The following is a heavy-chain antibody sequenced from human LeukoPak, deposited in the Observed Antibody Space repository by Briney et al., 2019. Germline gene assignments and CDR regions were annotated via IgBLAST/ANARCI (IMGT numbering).Heavy chain of an antibody. CDR1: GFTFSSYG. Sequence: PGGSLRLSCAASGFTFSSYGMHWVRQSPGKGLEWVSFIRYDGTNKYYADSVKGRFTISRDNAKNSLYLQMNSLRAEDTAVYYCARDESEIYGDYSGFDYWGQGTLVTVSS. J-gene: IGHJ4*02. CDR2: IRYDGTNK. D-gene: IGHD4-17*01. CDR3: ARDESEIYGDYSGFDY. V-gene: IGHV3-30*02.